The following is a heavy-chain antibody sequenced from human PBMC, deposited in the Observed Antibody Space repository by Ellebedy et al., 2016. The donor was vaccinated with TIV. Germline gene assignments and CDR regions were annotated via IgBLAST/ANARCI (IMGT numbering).Heavy chain of an antibody. J-gene: IGHJ4*02. D-gene: IGHD1-26*01. CDR2: FDPEDGET. CDR1: GYTLTELS. Sequence: AASVKVSCKVSGYTLTELSMHWVRQAPGKGLEWMGGFDPEDGETIYAQKFQGRVTMTEDTSTDTAYMELSSLRSEDTAVYYCATVGATIKSIDYWGQGTLVTVSS. CDR3: ATVGATIKSIDY. V-gene: IGHV1-24*01.